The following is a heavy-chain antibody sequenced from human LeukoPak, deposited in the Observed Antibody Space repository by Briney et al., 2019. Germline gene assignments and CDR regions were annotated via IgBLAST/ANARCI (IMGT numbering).Heavy chain of an antibody. J-gene: IGHJ4*02. CDR2: IYYSGST. V-gene: IGHV4-59*01. Sequence: SETLSLTCTASYVSISSYYWRWIRQPPGKGLEWVGYIYYSGSTNYNPSLKSRVTISVDTSKNQFSLKLSSVTAADTAVYYCARAWRNYYDSSGYLDYWGQGTLVTVSS. D-gene: IGHD3-22*01. CDR3: ARAWRNYYDSSGYLDY. CDR1: YVSISSYY.